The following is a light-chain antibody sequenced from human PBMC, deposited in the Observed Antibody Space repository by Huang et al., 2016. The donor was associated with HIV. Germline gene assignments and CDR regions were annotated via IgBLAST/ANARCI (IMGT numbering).Light chain of an antibody. CDR1: QSVSSY. Sequence: EIVLTQSPATLSLSPGDRATLACRASQSVSSYFAWYQQKPGQAPRLLIYATSNRATGVPARFRGSGSGTDFTLTSSGLEPEDFANYYCQQRISWPPSYTFGQGTKVEI. CDR2: ATS. CDR3: QQRISWPPSYT. V-gene: IGKV3-11*01. J-gene: IGKJ2*01.